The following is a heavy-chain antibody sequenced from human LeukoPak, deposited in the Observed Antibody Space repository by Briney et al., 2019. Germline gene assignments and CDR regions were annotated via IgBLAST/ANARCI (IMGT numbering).Heavy chain of an antibody. CDR3: ARQKAYSSGWYRYFDY. J-gene: IGHJ4*02. CDR2: ISGSGGST. D-gene: IGHD6-19*01. CDR1: GFTFSSYA. V-gene: IGHV3-23*01. Sequence: GGSLRLSCAASGFTFSSYAMSWVRQAPGKGLEWVSAISGSGGSTYYADSVKGRFTISGDNSKNTLYLQMNSLRAEDTAVYYCARQKAYSSGWYRYFDYWGQGTLVTVSS.